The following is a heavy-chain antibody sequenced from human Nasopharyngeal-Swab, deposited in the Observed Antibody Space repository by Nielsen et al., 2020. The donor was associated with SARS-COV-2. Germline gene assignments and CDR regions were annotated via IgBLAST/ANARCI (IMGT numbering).Heavy chain of an antibody. CDR2: INTDGSST. CDR1: GFTFSNYW. V-gene: IGHV3-74*01. CDR3: AREGIDCSGDYCRGWIDS. Sequence: GGSLRLSCAASGFTFSNYWMYWVRQAPGKGLVWVSRINTDGSSTSYADSVEGRFTISRDSAKNSLDLQMNSLRAEDTAVYYCAREGIDCSGDYCRGWIDSWGQGTLVTVYS. D-gene: IGHD3-22*01. J-gene: IGHJ5*01.